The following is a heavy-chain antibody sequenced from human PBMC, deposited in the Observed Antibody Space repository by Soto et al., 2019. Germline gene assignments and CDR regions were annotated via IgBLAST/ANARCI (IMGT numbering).Heavy chain of an antibody. CDR2: IYHSGST. V-gene: IGHV4-30-2*01. D-gene: IGHD1-1*01. J-gene: IGHJ6*02. Sequence: SETLSLTCAVSGGSISSGGYSWSWIRQPPGKGLEWIGYIYHSGSTYYNPSLKSRVTISVDRSKNQFSLKLSSVTAADTAVYYCARDRKWIQLDYYYGMVVWGQGTTVT. CDR1: GGSISSGGYS. CDR3: ARDRKWIQLDYYYGMVV.